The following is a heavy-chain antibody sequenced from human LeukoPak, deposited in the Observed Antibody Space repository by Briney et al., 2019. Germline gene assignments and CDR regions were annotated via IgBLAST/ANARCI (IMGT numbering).Heavy chain of an antibody. V-gene: IGHV3-21*01. CDR3: ARDKGDSSSWYHRGLFDY. D-gene: IGHD6-13*01. CDR2: ISSSSSYI. J-gene: IGHJ4*02. Sequence: PGGSLRLSCAASGFTFSSYSMTWVRQAPGKGLEWVSSISSSSSYIYYADSVKGRFTISRDNAKNSLYLQMNSLRAEDTAVYYCARDKGDSSSWYHRGLFDYWGQGTLVTVSS. CDR1: GFTFSSYS.